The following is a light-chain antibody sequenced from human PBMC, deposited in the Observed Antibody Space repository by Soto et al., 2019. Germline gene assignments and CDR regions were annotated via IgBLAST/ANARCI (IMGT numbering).Light chain of an antibody. V-gene: IGKV1-39*01. CDR3: QQSYSTPLT. J-gene: IGKJ4*01. Sequence: DIQMTQSPSSLSASGDRVTITCRASQSISNYLNWYQQKAGKAPKLLIYAAYTLQSGVPSRFSGSGSGTEFTLTISNLQPEDSAIYYCQQSYSTPLTFGGGTKVEI. CDR1: QSISNY. CDR2: AAY.